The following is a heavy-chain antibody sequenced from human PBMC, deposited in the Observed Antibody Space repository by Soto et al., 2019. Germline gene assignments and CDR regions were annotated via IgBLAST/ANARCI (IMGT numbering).Heavy chain of an antibody. Sequence: QVQLVQSGAEVKKPGSSVKVSCKASGGTFSSYAISWVRQAPGQGLEWMGGIIPISGTANYAQKFQGRVTITADASTSTAYMELSSLRSEDTAVYYCARSQGSSTSLEIYYYYYYGMDVWGQVTTVTVSS. CDR1: GGTFSSYA. CDR3: ARSQGSSTSLEIYYYYYYGMDV. CDR2: IIPISGTA. V-gene: IGHV1-69*01. J-gene: IGHJ6*02. D-gene: IGHD2-2*01.